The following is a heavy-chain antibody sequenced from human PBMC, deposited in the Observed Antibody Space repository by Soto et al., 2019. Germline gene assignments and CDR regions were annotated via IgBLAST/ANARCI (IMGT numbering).Heavy chain of an antibody. Sequence: QVQLQESGPGLVKPSETLSLTCTVSGGSITGYYWTWIRQPPGKGLEWIGYVFYKRNTNYNPSLKSRVTISVDTSANQFSLRLSSVTAADTAVYYCARSGDSFGFTDYWGQGTLVTVSS. CDR2: VFYKRNT. V-gene: IGHV4-59*01. D-gene: IGHD5-18*01. CDR1: GGSITGYY. CDR3: ARSGDSFGFTDY. J-gene: IGHJ4*02.